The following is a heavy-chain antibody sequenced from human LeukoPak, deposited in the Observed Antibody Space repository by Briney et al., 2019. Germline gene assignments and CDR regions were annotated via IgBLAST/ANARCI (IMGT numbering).Heavy chain of an antibody. V-gene: IGHV1-69*04. Sequence: ASVKVSCKASGYTFTSYYMHWVRQAPGQGLEWMGRIIPILGIANYAQKFQGRVTITADKSTSTAYMELSSLRSEDTAVYYCARAAGTDYFDYWGQGTLVTVSS. D-gene: IGHD6-19*01. CDR1: GYTFTSYY. CDR2: IIPILGIA. CDR3: ARAAGTDYFDY. J-gene: IGHJ4*02.